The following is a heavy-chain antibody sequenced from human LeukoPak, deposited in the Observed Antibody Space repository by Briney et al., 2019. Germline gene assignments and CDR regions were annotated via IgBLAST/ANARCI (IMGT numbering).Heavy chain of an antibody. CDR1: GFTFSYYW. CDR2: IKLDGSEQ. CDR3: ARDSPRGWSMDV. J-gene: IGHJ6*03. D-gene: IGHD3-10*01. V-gene: IGHV3-7*01. Sequence: GGSLRLSCAASGFTFSYYWMYWVRQAPGKGLEWVASIKLDGSEQYYLGSVKGRFTISRDNTRNSLYLQMNSLRAEDTAMYYCARDSPRGWSMDVWGKGTTVTVSS.